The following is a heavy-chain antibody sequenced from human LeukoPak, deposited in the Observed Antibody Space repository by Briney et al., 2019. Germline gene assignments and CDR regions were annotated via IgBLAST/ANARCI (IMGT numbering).Heavy chain of an antibody. V-gene: IGHV3-21*01. Sequence: PGGSLRLSCAASGFTFSSYSMNWVRQAPGKGLEWVSCISSSSSYIYYADSVKGRFTISRDNAKNSLYLQMNSLRVEDTAVYYCARAHNWKYGTFDYWGQGTLVTVSS. J-gene: IGHJ4*02. CDR3: ARAHNWKYGTFDY. D-gene: IGHD1-7*01. CDR2: ISSSSSYI. CDR1: GFTFSSYS.